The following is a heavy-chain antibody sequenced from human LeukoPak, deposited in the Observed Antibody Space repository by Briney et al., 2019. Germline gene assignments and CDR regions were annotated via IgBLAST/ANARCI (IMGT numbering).Heavy chain of an antibody. V-gene: IGHV1-8*01. CDR2: MNPNSGNT. CDR1: GYTFTSYD. CDR3: ARGSGWYEGYDY. Sequence: GASVKVSRKASGYTFTSYDINWVRQATGQGLEWMGWMNPNSGNTGYAQKFQGRVTMTRNTSISTAYMELSSLGSEDTAVYYCARGSGWYEGYDYWGQGTLVTVSS. D-gene: IGHD6-19*01. J-gene: IGHJ4*02.